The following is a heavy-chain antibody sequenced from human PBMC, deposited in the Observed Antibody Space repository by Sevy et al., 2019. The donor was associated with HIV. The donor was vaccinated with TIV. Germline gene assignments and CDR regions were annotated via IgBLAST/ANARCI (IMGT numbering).Heavy chain of an antibody. CDR2: IWYDGSNK. CDR3: AKVGTRSGWYSYYYYYMDV. D-gene: IGHD6-19*01. Sequence: GGSLRLSCAASGFTFSSYGMHWVRQAPGMGLEWVAVIWYDGSNKYYADSVKGRFTISRDNSKNTLYLQMNSLRAEDTAVYYCAKVGTRSGWYSYYYYYMDVWGKGTTVTVSS. J-gene: IGHJ6*03. CDR1: GFTFSSYG. V-gene: IGHV3-33*06.